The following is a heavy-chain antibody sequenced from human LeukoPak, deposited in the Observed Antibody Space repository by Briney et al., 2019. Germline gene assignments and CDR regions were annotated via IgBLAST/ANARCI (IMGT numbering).Heavy chain of an antibody. Sequence: ADTVSLTCNVSGGSISSYYWRWMRQPPGQGLEWIGYIYYSGSTNYNPSLKSRVTITVDTSKNQSSLKLSSVTAADTAVYYCARVLYGGAIDYWGQGTLVTVSS. CDR2: IYYSGST. J-gene: IGHJ4*02. CDR1: GGSISSYY. CDR3: ARVLYGGAIDY. V-gene: IGHV4-59*07. D-gene: IGHD4-23*01.